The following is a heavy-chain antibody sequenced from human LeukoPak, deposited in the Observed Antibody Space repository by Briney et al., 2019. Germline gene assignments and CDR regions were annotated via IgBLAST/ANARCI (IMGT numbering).Heavy chain of an antibody. D-gene: IGHD6-19*01. CDR2: IIPISGTA. Sequence: SVKVSCKASGGTFSSYAISWVRQAPGQGLEWMGGIIPISGTANYAQKFQGRVTITADKPTSTAYMELSSLRSEDTAVYYCARGIAVAGTDPFVYWGQGTLVTVSS. CDR3: ARGIAVAGTDPFVY. J-gene: IGHJ4*02. CDR1: GGTFSSYA. V-gene: IGHV1-69*06.